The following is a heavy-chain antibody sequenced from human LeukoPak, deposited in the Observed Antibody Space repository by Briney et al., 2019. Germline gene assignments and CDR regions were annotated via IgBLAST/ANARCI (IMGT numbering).Heavy chain of an antibody. Sequence: SSETLSLTCAVYGGSFSGYYWSWIRQPPGKGLEWIGEINHSGSTNYNPSLKSRVTISVDTSKSQFSLKLSSVTAADTAVYYCARGKITIFGVVTPVDYWGQGTLVTVSS. D-gene: IGHD3-3*01. CDR2: INHSGST. J-gene: IGHJ4*02. CDR1: GGSFSGYY. CDR3: ARGKITIFGVVTPVDY. V-gene: IGHV4-34*01.